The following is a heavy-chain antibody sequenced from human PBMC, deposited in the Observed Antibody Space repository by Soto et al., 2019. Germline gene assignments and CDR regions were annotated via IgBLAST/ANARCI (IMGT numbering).Heavy chain of an antibody. CDR3: ARGGHYYYYYMDV. CDR1: GGSISSYY. V-gene: IGHV4-59*01. J-gene: IGHJ6*03. D-gene: IGHD3-3*01. Sequence: SETLSLTCTVSGGSISSYYWSWIRQPPGKGLEWIGYIYYSGSTNYNPSLKSRVTISVDTSKNQFSLKLSSVTAADTAVYYCARGGHYYYYYMDVWGKGATVTVSS. CDR2: IYYSGST.